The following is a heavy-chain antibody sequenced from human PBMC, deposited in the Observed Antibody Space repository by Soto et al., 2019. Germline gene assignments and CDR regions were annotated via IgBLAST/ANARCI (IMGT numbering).Heavy chain of an antibody. V-gene: IGHV4-59*01. D-gene: IGHD6-13*01. CDR3: ARSPIEAVVKGDFDY. CDR1: GGSINSYY. CDR2: IYYSGST. J-gene: IGHJ4*02. Sequence: SETLSLTCSVSGGSINSYYWSWIRQPPGKGLEWIGYIYYSGSTNYNPSLKSRITISVDTSKNQFSLRLSSVTAADTAVYYCARSPIEAVVKGDFDYWGQGTLVTVSS.